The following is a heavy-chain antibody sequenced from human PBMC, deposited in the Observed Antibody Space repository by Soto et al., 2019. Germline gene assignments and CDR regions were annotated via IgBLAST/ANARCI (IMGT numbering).Heavy chain of an antibody. CDR1: GFTFSYAW. Sequence: GGSLRLSCAASGFTFSYAWMNWVRQAPGKGLEWVGRIKSQTVGATTDYAAPVKGRFTISRDDSRNTVFLQMNSLKSEDTAVYYCTADAFGRDGLGDAFDKWGQGTMVIVSS. D-gene: IGHD3-10*01. J-gene: IGHJ3*02. CDR2: IKSQTVGATT. V-gene: IGHV3-15*01. CDR3: TADAFGRDGLGDAFDK.